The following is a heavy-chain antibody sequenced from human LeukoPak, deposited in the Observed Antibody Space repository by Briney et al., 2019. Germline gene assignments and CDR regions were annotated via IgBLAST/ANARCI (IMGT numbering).Heavy chain of an antibody. CDR1: GGSVSSGSYY. CDR3: ARLAAAGPPFDY. J-gene: IGHJ4*02. CDR2: IYYSGST. Sequence: SETLSLTCTVSGGSVSSGSYYWSWIRQPPGKGLEWIGYIYYSGSTNYNPSLKSRVTISVDKSKNQFSLKLSSVTAADTAVYYCARLAAAGPPFDYWGQGTLVTVSS. D-gene: IGHD6-13*01. V-gene: IGHV4-61*01.